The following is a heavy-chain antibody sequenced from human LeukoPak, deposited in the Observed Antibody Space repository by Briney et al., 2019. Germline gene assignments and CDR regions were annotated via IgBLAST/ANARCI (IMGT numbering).Heavy chain of an antibody. CDR2: INPSGGST. CDR1: GYTFTSYY. V-gene: IGHV1-46*01. J-gene: IGHJ3*02. Sequence: ASVTVSCKASGYTFTSYYMHWVRQAPGQGLEWMGIINPSGGSTSYAQKFQGRVTMTRDTSTSTVYMELSSLRSEDTAVYYCAREGASGDYDFWSGYPDAFDIWGQGTMVTVSS. D-gene: IGHD3-3*01. CDR3: AREGASGDYDFWSGYPDAFDI.